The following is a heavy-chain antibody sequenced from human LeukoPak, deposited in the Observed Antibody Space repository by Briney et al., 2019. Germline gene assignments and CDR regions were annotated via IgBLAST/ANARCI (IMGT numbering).Heavy chain of an antibody. J-gene: IGHJ3*02. D-gene: IGHD3-10*01. CDR2: IYHSGST. CDR3: ASRFLGAFDI. Sequence: PSETLSLTCTVSGYSISSGYSWGWIRQPPGKGLEWIGSIYHSGSTYYNPSLKSRVTISVDTSKNQFSLKLSSVTAADTAVYYCASRFLGAFDIWGQGTMVTVSS. V-gene: IGHV4-38-2*02. CDR1: GYSISSGYS.